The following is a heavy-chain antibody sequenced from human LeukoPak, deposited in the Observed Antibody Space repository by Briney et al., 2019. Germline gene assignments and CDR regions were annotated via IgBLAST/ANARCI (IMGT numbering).Heavy chain of an antibody. Sequence: GGSLTLSCTASGFTFGDSAMSWFRQAPGKGLEWVGFIRSKTYSGTTEYAASVKGRFTISRDDSKSVAFLQMSSLKSEDTAVYYCTRGPIQFDYWGQGTLVTVSS. J-gene: IGHJ4*02. CDR1: GFTFGDSA. V-gene: IGHV3-49*03. D-gene: IGHD5-18*01. CDR3: TRGPIQFDY. CDR2: IRSKTYSGTT.